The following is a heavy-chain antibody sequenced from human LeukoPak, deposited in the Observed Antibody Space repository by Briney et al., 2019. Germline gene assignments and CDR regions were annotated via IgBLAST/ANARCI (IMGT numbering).Heavy chain of an antibody. CDR1: GFDFNRYA. D-gene: IGHD1-26*01. V-gene: IGHV3-15*01. Sequence: GGSLRLSCAASGFDFNRYAMYWVRQAPGKGLEWVGRIKSKTDGGTTDYAAPVKGRFTISRDDSKNTLYLQMNSLKTEDTAVYYCTSLVGANYWGQGTLVTVSS. J-gene: IGHJ4*02. CDR2: IKSKTDGGTT. CDR3: TSLVGANY.